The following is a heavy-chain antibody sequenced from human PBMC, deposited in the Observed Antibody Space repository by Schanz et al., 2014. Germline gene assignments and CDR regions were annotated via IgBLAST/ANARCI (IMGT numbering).Heavy chain of an antibody. Sequence: QVQLVQSGAEVKKPGASVKVSCKASGYTFTAYFIHWVRQAPGQGLEYMGRINPNSGGTNFAQKFQGRVTMTRDTSISTAYMELSSLRSDDTAVYYCARELRLEYYFDYWGQGTQVTVSS. D-gene: IGHD4-17*01. CDR2: INPNSGGT. V-gene: IGHV1-2*06. CDR3: ARELRLEYYFDY. CDR1: GYTFTAYF. J-gene: IGHJ4*02.